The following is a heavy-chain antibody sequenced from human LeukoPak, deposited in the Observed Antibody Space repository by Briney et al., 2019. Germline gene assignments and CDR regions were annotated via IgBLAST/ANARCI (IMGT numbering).Heavy chain of an antibody. CDR1: GDSVSSNSAA. CDR2: TYYRSKWYN. J-gene: IGHJ4*02. D-gene: IGHD6-13*01. CDR3: ARDPALDRIAAAAFDY. Sequence: SPTLSLTFAISGDSVSSNSAAWNWIRQSPSRGLEWLGRTYYRSKWYNDYAVSVKSRITINPDTSKNQFSLQLNSVTPEDTAVYYCARDPALDRIAAAAFDYWGQGTLVTVSS. V-gene: IGHV6-1*01.